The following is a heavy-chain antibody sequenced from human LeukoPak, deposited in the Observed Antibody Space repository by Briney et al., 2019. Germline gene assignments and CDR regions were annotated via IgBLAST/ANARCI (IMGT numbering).Heavy chain of an antibody. V-gene: IGHV3-33*01. CDR3: ARAYITMVRGVLTRFDY. CDR1: GFTFSSYG. Sequence: PGGSLRLSCAASGFTFSSYGMHWVRQAPGKGLEWVAVIWYDGSNKYYADSVKGRFTISRDHSKNTLYLQMNSLRAEDTAVYYCARAYITMVRGVLTRFDYWGQGTLVTVSS. D-gene: IGHD3-10*01. CDR2: IWYDGSNK. J-gene: IGHJ4*02.